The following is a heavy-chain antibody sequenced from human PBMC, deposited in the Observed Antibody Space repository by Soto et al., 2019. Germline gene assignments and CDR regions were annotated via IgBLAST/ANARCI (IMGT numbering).Heavy chain of an antibody. CDR2: ILPNSGVT. Sequence: GASVKVSCKASGYSFTDFYVHWLRQAPGQGLEWMGCILPNSGVTKYADNFQGRVTMTRDTSIDTAYMDLSSLTSDDTAVYYCARLMITFRGVFDDSWGQGTLVTVSS. J-gene: IGHJ4*02. CDR1: GYSFTDFY. V-gene: IGHV1-2*02. D-gene: IGHD3-16*02. CDR3: ARLMITFRGVFDDS.